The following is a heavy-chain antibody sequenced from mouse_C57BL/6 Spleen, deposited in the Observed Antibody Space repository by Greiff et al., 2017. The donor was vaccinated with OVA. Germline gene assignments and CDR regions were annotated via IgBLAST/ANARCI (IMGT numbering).Heavy chain of an antibody. Sequence: EVKVVESGPGLAKPSQTLSLTCSVTGYSITSDYWNWIRKFPGNKLEYMGYISYSGSTYYNPSLKSRISITRDTSKNQYYLQLNSVTTEDTATYYCARSRYDYDEGFAYWGQGTLVTVSA. J-gene: IGHJ3*01. V-gene: IGHV3-8*01. CDR3: ARSRYDYDEGFAY. D-gene: IGHD2-4*01. CDR2: ISYSGST. CDR1: GYSITSDY.